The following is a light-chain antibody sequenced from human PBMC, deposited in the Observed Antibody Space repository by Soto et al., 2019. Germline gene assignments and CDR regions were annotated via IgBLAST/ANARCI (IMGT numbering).Light chain of an antibody. CDR1: QTVSSSY. V-gene: IGKV3D-20*02. CDR2: GAS. Sequence: EIVLTQSPGTLSLSPGERATLSCRASQTVSSSYLAWYQQKPGQAPRVLIHGASSRATGIPDRFSGSGSGTDFTLTISSLQPDDFAVYYCQQRSNWIFGGGTKVDI. CDR3: QQRSNWI. J-gene: IGKJ4*01.